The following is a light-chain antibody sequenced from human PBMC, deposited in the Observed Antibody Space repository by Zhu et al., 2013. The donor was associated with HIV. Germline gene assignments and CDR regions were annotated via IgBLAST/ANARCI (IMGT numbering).Light chain of an antibody. Sequence: EIEMTQSPATLSVSPGERVTLSCRATQSVSTKVAWYQQIPGQPPRLLIYGASTRAAGVPARFSGAGSGTEFTLIISRLQSEDSAFYSCQQYDDWSHITFGPGTKVDVK. J-gene: IGKJ3*01. CDR2: GAS. CDR1: QSVSTK. V-gene: IGKV3-15*01. CDR3: QQYDDWSHIT.